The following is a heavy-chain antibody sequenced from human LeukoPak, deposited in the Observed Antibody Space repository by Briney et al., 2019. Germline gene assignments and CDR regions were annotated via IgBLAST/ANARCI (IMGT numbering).Heavy chain of an antibody. J-gene: IGHJ4*02. Sequence: PGGSLRLSWAASGFTFTNYGMSWVRQAPGKGLEWVSAIRGNGGNTYYADSVTGRLTISRDNSKNMLYLQMNRLRGDYTAVYYCAKSHHVTAIDYWGQGTLVTVSS. CDR1: GFTFTNYG. CDR3: AKSHHVTAIDY. V-gene: IGHV3-23*01. D-gene: IGHD2-21*02. CDR2: IRGNGGNT.